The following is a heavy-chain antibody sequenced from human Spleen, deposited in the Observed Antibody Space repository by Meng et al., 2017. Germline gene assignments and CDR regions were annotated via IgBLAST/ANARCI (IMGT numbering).Heavy chain of an antibody. CDR2: IYYRSQWYN. CDR1: RYRASVNNAA. J-gene: IGHJ4*02. CDR3: ARRSHLTHNFDY. V-gene: IGHV6-1*02. Sequence: LKCAAGVVRVSYPHSRACASSRYRASVNNAAWSWIRQSPSRGLEWPGRIYYRSQWYNDYAVAVKSRITINPDTSKNQFSLQLNSVTPEDTAEYYCARRSHLTHNFDYWGQGTLVTVSS.